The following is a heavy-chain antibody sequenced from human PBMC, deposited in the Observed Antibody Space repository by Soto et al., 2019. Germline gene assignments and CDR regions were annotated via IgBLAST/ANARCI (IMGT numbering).Heavy chain of an antibody. CDR1: GGSISSTLYF. V-gene: IGHV4-39*01. CDR2: IFYTGNT. J-gene: IGHJ6*02. CDR3: ARGWGGSGKSGMDV. Sequence: QLQLQESGPGLVKPSETLSLTCVVSGGSISSTLYFWDWIRQPPGRGLEWIGSIFYTGNTYYNPSLKSPVAISIDTSKNQFFLNLSSLTAGDTAVYYCARGWGGSGKSGMDVWGQGTTVTVSS. D-gene: IGHD3-10*01.